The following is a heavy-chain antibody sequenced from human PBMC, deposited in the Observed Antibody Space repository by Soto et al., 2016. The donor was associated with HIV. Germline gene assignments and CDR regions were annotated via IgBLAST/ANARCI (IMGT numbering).Heavy chain of an antibody. CDR1: GFTFDDYA. V-gene: IGHV3-9*03. Sequence: EVQLVESGGGLVQPGRSLRLSCAASGFTFDDYAMHWVRQAPGKGLEWVSGISWNSGSIGYADSVKGRFTISRDNAKNSLYLQMNSLRAEDMALYYCAKGAARRIAVASFDYWGQGTLVTVSS. D-gene: IGHD6-19*01. CDR3: AKGAARRIAVASFDY. CDR2: ISWNSGSI. J-gene: IGHJ4*02.